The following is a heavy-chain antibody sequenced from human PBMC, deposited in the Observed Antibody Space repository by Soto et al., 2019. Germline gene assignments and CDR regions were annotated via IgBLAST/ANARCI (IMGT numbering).Heavy chain of an antibody. CDR2: ITPIFGTA. CDR1: GGTFSSYA. Sequence: ASVKVSCKASGGTFSSYAISWVRQAPGQGLEWMGGITPIFGTANYAQKFQGRVTITADESTSTAYMELSSLRTEDTAVYYCARDRIAVAGTGPFDYWGQGTLVTVSS. V-gene: IGHV1-69*13. J-gene: IGHJ4*02. CDR3: ARDRIAVAGTGPFDY. D-gene: IGHD6-19*01.